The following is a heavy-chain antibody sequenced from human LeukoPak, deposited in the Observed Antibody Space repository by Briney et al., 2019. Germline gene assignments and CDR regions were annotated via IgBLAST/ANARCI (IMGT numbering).Heavy chain of an antibody. Sequence: ASVKVSCKASGYTFTSYGISCVRQAPGQGLEWMGWISAYNGNTNYAQKLQGRVTMTTDTSTSTAYMELRSLRSDDTAVYYCARDRGTGYSSGWSDYWGQGTLVTVSS. CDR2: ISAYNGNT. CDR1: GYTFTSYG. CDR3: ARDRGTGYSSGWSDY. J-gene: IGHJ4*02. D-gene: IGHD6-19*01. V-gene: IGHV1-18*04.